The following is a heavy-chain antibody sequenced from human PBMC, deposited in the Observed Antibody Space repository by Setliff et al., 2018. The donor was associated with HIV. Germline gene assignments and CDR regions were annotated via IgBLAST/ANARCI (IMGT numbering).Heavy chain of an antibody. Sequence: GASVKVSCKASGYTFTNYAIHWVRQAPGQRLEWMGWINPGNGNTKYSQKFQGRVTITRDTSATTAYMELSSLRSEDTAVYYCARDDPIRKEVASGLDYWGQGTLVT. J-gene: IGHJ4*02. CDR1: GYTFTNYA. CDR3: ARDDPIRKEVASGLDY. CDR2: INPGNGNT. V-gene: IGHV1-3*01. D-gene: IGHD3-10*01.